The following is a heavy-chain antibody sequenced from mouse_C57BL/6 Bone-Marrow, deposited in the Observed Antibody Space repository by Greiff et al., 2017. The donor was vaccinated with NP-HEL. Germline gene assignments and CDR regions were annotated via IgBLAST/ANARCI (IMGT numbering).Heavy chain of an antibody. V-gene: IGHV14-4*01. Sequence: VQLKQSGAELVRPGASVKLSCTASGFNIKDDYMHWVKQRPEQGLEWIGWIDPENGDTEYASKFQGKATITADTSSNTAYLQLSSLTSEDTAVYYCTPGGFRFAYWGQGTLVTVSA. CDR3: TPGGFRFAY. CDR2: IDPENGDT. J-gene: IGHJ3*01. CDR1: GFNIKDDY.